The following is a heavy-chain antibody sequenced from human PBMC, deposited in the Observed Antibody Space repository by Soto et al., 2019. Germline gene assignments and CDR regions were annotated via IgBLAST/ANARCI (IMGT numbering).Heavy chain of an antibody. CDR3: ARAYGANCFDF. Sequence: VQLQESGPGLVKPSETLSLTCTVSGGSIRSYYWSWIRQPPGKGLEWIGYIYYSGSTNYNPSLKSRVTISVDTSKNQFSLKLSSVTAADTAVYYCARAYGANCFDFWGQGTLVTVSS. V-gene: IGHV4-59*01. D-gene: IGHD4-17*01. CDR2: IYYSGST. CDR1: GGSIRSYY. J-gene: IGHJ4*02.